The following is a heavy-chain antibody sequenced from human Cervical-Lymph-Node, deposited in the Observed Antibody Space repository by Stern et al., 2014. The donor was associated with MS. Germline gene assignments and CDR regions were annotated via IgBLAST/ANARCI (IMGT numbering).Heavy chain of an antibody. J-gene: IGHJ5*01. CDR2: IYHSGIT. D-gene: IGHD3/OR15-3a*01. CDR3: AGRVTFMDVTGGFES. CDR1: GGSVSSIYW. Sequence: QLQLQESGPGLVKPSGTLSLTCAVSGGSVSSIYWWNWVRQSPGKGLEWIGEIYHSGITNYNSSLKSRVTMSLDTSKNQFSLELTSVTAADTALYYCAGRVTFMDVTGGFESWGQGILVTVSS. V-gene: IGHV4-4*02.